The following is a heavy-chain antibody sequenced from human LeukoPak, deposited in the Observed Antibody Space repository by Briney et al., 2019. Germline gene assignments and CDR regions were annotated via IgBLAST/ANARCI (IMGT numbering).Heavy chain of an antibody. J-gene: IGHJ4*02. Sequence: PSETLSLTCTVSGGSISSYYWSWIRQPPGKGLEWIGYIYYSGSTNYNPSLKSRVTISVDTSKNQFSLKLSSVTAADTAVYYCARGDGWYENRGQGTLVTVSS. D-gene: IGHD6-19*01. CDR2: IYYSGST. V-gene: IGHV4-59*01. CDR3: ARGDGWYEN. CDR1: GGSISSYY.